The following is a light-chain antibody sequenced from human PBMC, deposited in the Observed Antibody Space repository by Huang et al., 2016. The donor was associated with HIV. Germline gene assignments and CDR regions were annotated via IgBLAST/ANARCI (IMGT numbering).Light chain of an antibody. J-gene: IGKJ2*01. CDR1: QSVSSY. Sequence: EVVLTQSPATLSLSPGGRATLSCRASQSVSSYLAWYQQKPGQAPRLLIYDASSRASGTDFTLTISSLEPEDFAVYYCQQRNNWPPAFGQGTKLEIK. CDR2: DAS. V-gene: IGKV3-11*01. CDR3: QQRNNWPPA.